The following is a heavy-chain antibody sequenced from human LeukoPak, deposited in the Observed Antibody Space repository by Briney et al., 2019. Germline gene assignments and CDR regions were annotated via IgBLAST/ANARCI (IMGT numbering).Heavy chain of an antibody. Sequence: PGGSLRPSCAASGFTFSSHAMSWVRQAPGKGLEWVSAISGSGGSTYSADSVKGRFTIFRDNYKNMLYLQMNSLRVEDTAVYYCAKGHGDASGYYYFDSWGQGALVTVSS. J-gene: IGHJ4*02. CDR3: AKGHGDASGYYYFDS. CDR2: ISGSGGST. V-gene: IGHV3-23*01. D-gene: IGHD3-22*01. CDR1: GFTFSSHA.